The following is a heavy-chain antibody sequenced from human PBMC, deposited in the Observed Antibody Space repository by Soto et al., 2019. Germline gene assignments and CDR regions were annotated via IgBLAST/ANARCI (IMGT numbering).Heavy chain of an antibody. D-gene: IGHD3-10*01. V-gene: IGHV1-58*01. J-gene: IGHJ6*02. Sequence: SVKVSCKGSGFTFTSSAVQWVRQARGQRLEWIGWIVVGSGNTNYAQKFQERVTITRDMSTSTAYMELSSLRSEDTAVYYCAADGQPFFGYYYGMDVWGQGATVTVSS. CDR1: GFTFTSSA. CDR2: IVVGSGNT. CDR3: AADGQPFFGYYYGMDV.